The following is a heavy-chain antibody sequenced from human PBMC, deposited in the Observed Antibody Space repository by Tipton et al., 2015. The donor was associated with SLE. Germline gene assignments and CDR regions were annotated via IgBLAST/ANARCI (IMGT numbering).Heavy chain of an antibody. CDR1: GFTFADYT. J-gene: IGHJ4*02. CDR3: AIGDGITDGCDY. CDR2: ISWDGSRT. Sequence: SLRLSCAASGFTFADYTMRWVRQAPGKGLEWVSLISWDGSRTYYADSLKGRFTVSRDNSKNSLYLQMNSLRTDDTAFYYCAIGDGITDGCDYWGQGTLGSVSS. V-gene: IGHV3-43*01. D-gene: IGHD5-24*01.